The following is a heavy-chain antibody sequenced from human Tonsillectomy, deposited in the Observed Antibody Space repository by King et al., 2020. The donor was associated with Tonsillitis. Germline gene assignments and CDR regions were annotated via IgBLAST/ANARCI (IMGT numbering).Heavy chain of an antibody. J-gene: IGHJ4*02. CDR2: INQSGSA. Sequence: VQLQQWGAGLLKPSETLSLTCAVYGGALSGDHWSWIRQPPGKGLEWIGEINQSGSANYNPSLKSRVTISVDTSRKQFSLNLKSVTAADTAVDFFARGRWGVSTSWYGVYFDFWGQGTLVTVSS. V-gene: IGHV4-34*01. D-gene: IGHD6-13*01. CDR1: GGALSGDH. CDR3: ARGRWGVSTSWYGVYFDF.